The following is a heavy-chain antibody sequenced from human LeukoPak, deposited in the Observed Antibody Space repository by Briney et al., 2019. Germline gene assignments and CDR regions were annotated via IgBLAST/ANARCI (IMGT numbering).Heavy chain of an antibody. J-gene: IGHJ4*02. D-gene: IGHD1-1*01. CDR3: AKAPPYKKYFDY. V-gene: IGHV3-23*01. CDR1: GFQFADYA. CDR2: ISGSGGST. Sequence: GRSLRLSCVASGFQFADYAMHWVRQTPGKGLEWVSAISGSGGSTYYADSVKGRFTISRDNSKNTLYLQMNSLRAEDTAVYYCAKAPPYKKYFDYWGQGTLVTVSS.